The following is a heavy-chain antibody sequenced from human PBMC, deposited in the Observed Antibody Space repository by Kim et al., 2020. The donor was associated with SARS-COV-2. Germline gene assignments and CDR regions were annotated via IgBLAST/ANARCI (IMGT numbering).Heavy chain of an antibody. D-gene: IGHD2-2*01. CDR1: GYSFTSYW. CDR3: SRQPIHCRSTSSYFDY. J-gene: IGHJ4*02. V-gene: IGHV5-51*01. Sequence: GESLKISCKGSGYSFTSYWIGWVRQMPGEGLGWVGIIYPGDSDTRYSTSFQGQVTITADKYISTAYLQCSSLKASDTAMYYCSRQPIHCRSTSSYFDYWGQRTLVTVSS. CDR2: IYPGDSDT.